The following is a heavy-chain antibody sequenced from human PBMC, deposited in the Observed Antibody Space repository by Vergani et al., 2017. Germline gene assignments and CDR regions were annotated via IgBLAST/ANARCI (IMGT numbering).Heavy chain of an antibody. V-gene: IGHV4-34*02. D-gene: IGHD3-10*01. CDR1: GESFSSFY. CDR3: ARGKPYYYGSGAITYYFDY. J-gene: IGHJ4*02. Sequence: QVQLQQWGAGVVKPSGTLSLTCAVFGESFSSFYWSWIRQPPGKGLEWIGEINNDGHTNYNPSLESRVTVSRDTAKNQFSLNLMSVTAADTAMYYCARGKPYYYGSGAITYYFDYWGQGTLVTVSS. CDR2: INNDGHT.